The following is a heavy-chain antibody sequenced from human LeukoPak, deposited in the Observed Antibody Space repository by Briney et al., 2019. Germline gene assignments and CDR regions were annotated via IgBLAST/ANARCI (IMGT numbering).Heavy chain of an antibody. CDR1: GGSISSYY. CDR3: ARDTAMAPDYYFDY. Sequence: PSETLSLTCTVSGGSISSYYWSWIRQPPGKGLEWIGRIYTSGSTNYNPSLKSRVTMSVDTSKNQFSLKLSSVTAADTAVYYCARDTAMAPDYYFDYWGQGTLVTVSS. V-gene: IGHV4-4*07. CDR2: IYTSGST. D-gene: IGHD5-18*01. J-gene: IGHJ4*02.